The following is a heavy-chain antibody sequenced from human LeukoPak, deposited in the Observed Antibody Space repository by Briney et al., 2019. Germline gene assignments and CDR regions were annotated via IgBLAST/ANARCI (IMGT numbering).Heavy chain of an antibody. CDR2: IYYSGST. Sequence: SETLSLTCTVSGGSISSYYWSWIRQPPGKGLEWIGSIYYSGSTYYNPSLKSRVTISVDTSKNQFSLKLSSVTAADTAVYYCARPYLEYYGSGSYGGTWFDPWGQGTLVTVSS. CDR1: GGSISSYY. D-gene: IGHD3-10*01. J-gene: IGHJ5*02. CDR3: ARPYLEYYGSGSYGGTWFDP. V-gene: IGHV4-59*05.